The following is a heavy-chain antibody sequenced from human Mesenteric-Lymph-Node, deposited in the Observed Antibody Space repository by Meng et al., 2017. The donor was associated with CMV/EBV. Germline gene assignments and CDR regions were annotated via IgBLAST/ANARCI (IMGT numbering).Heavy chain of an antibody. J-gene: IGHJ4*02. V-gene: IGHV3-30*02. D-gene: IGHD3-22*01. CDR3: ARGLYYDSRPYDY. CDR2: IQYDGIDK. CDR1: GFTFNSYG. Sequence: GESLKISCAASGFTFNSYGMHWVRQAPGKGLEWVAFIQYDGIDKYYADSVKGRFTISRDNAKNSLFLQMNSLRAEDTAVYYCARGLYYDSRPYDYWGQGTLVTVSS.